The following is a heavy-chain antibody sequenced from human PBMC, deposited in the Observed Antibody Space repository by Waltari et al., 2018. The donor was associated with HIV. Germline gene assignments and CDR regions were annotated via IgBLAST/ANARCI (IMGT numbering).Heavy chain of an antibody. Sequence: EVQLVESGGGLVKPGGSLRLSCADSGFTFRSFNIPWVRQAPGKGLEWVACISGSSQKYIYYADSVKGRFTISRDNTKNSLYLEMNSLRAEDTAMYYCAKDRPWLVDEAKDYWGQGTLVTVSS. CDR1: GFTFRSFN. D-gene: IGHD6-19*01. V-gene: IGHV3-21*01. CDR2: ISGSSQKYI. J-gene: IGHJ4*02. CDR3: AKDRPWLVDEAKDY.